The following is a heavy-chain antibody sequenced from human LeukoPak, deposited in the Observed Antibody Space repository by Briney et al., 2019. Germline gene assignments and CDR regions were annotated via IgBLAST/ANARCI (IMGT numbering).Heavy chain of an antibody. V-gene: IGHV3-11*01. D-gene: IGHD5-24*01. CDR2: IGTRGSRI. CDR3: ARLYGIQLGGRTGWFDP. CDR1: GFSFSDYY. J-gene: IGHJ5*02. Sequence: GGSLRLSCAASGFSFSDYYMSWIRQAPGKGLEWLSTIGTRGSRIDIADSMKGRLTISRDNAKRSLYLQVNGLTAEDAAVYYCARLYGIQLGGRTGWFDPWGRGTLVIVSS.